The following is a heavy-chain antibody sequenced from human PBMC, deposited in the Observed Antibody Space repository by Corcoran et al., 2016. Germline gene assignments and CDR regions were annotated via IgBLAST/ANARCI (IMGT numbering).Heavy chain of an antibody. V-gene: IGHV1-69*01. CDR2: IIPIFGTA. J-gene: IGHJ4*02. CDR1: GGTFSSYA. Sequence: QVQLVQSGAEVKKPGASVKVSCKASGGTFSSYAISWGRQDPGQGLEWMGGIIPIFGTANYAQKFQGRVTITADESTSTAYMELRSLRSEDTAVDYCARALGYGDYFGVGYGGQGTLVTVSS. CDR3: ARALGYGDYFGVGY. D-gene: IGHD4-17*01.